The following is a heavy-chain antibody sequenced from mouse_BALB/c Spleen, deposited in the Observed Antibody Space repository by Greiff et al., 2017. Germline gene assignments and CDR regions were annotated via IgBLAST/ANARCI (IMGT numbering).Heavy chain of an antibody. J-gene: IGHJ4*01. V-gene: IGHV1S137*01. CDR3: ARAEYGNYDYAMDY. Sequence: QVQLKQSGAELVRPGVSVKISCKGSGYTFTDYAMHWVKQSHAKSLEWIGVISTYYGDASYNQKFKGKATMTVDKSSSTAYMELARLTSEDSAIYYCARAEYGNYDYAMDYWGQGTSVTVSS. CDR2: ISTYYGDA. D-gene: IGHD2-10*02. CDR1: GYTFTDYA.